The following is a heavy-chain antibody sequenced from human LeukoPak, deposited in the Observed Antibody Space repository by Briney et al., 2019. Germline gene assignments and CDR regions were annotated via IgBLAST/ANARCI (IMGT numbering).Heavy chain of an antibody. CDR1: GGSFSGYY. V-gene: IGHV4-59*01. J-gene: IGHJ4*02. D-gene: IGHD1-26*01. CDR2: IYYSGST. Sequence: PSETLSLTCAVYGGSFSGYYWSWIRQPPGKGLEWIGYIYYSGSTNYNPSLKSRVTISVDTSKTQFSLKLSSVTAADTAVYYCASFVGATTLFDYWGQGTLVTVSS. CDR3: ASFVGATTLFDY.